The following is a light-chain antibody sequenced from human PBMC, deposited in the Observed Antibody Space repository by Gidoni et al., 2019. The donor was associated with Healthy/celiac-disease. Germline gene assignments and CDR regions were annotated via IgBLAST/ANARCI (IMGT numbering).Light chain of an antibody. CDR2: LVS. CDR1: QSLLHSNGYNY. Sequence: DIVMTQSPLSLPVTPGEPASISCRSSQSLLHSNGYNYLDWYLPKPGQSPQLLIYLVSNRASGVPDRFSGSGSGTDFTLKISRVEAEDVGVYYCMQALQTPPGLTFGGGTKVEIK. V-gene: IGKV2-28*01. J-gene: IGKJ4*01. CDR3: MQALQTPPGLT.